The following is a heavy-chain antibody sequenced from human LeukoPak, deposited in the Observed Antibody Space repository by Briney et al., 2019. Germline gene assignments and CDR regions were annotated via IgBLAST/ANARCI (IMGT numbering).Heavy chain of an antibody. Sequence: SETLSLTCTVSGGSISPYYWSWIRQPPGKGLEWIGYIHYSGSTNYNPSLKSRVTISVDTSKNQFSLKLSSVTAADTAVYYCASTAPQYYFDYWGQGTLVTVSS. D-gene: IGHD5-18*01. V-gene: IGHV4-59*01. CDR3: ASTAPQYYFDY. CDR2: IHYSGST. J-gene: IGHJ4*02. CDR1: GGSISPYY.